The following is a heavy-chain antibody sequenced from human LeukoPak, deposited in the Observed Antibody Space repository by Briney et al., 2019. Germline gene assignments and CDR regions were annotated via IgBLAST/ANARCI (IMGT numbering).Heavy chain of an antibody. J-gene: IGHJ4*02. CDR3: ARGVVVAAYFDY. CDR2: IRSSSSTI. Sequence: GGSLRLSCEASGFTFSNYSMNWVRQAPGKGLEWVSYIRSSSSTIYYADSVKGRFTISRDNSKNTLYLQMNSLRAEDTAVYYCARGVVVAAYFDYWGQGTLVTVSS. V-gene: IGHV3-48*01. D-gene: IGHD2-15*01. CDR1: GFTFSNYS.